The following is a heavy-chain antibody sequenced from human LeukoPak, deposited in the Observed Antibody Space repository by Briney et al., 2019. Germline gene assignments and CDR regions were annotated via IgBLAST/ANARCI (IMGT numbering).Heavy chain of an antibody. J-gene: IGHJ1*01. CDR1: GYTFTSYG. D-gene: IGHD3-22*01. V-gene: IGHV1-18*01. CDR3: ARDSTNYYDSSGYEFQH. Sequence: ASVKVSCKASGYTFTSYGISWVRQAPGQGLEWMGWISAYNGNTNYAQKLQGRVTMTTDTSTSTAYMELRSLRSDDTAVYYCARDSTNYYDSSGYEFQHWGQGTLVTVSS. CDR2: ISAYNGNT.